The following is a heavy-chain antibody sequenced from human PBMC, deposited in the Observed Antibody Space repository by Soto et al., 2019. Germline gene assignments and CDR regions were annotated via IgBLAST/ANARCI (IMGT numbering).Heavy chain of an antibody. D-gene: IGHD2-21*01. CDR3: ARVSREGYNPCGVFDI. CDR2: IYHRGGT. Sequence: QVQLPESGPGLVKPSGTLSLTCAVSGGSISSSNWWSWVRQPPRKGLEWIGAIYHRGGTNYNPHLKRRLTFSVNKSLDQFSLKLISVPAADTAVFYCARVSREGYNPCGVFDIWGQGTMVTVSS. V-gene: IGHV4-4*02. CDR1: GGSISSSNW. J-gene: IGHJ3*02.